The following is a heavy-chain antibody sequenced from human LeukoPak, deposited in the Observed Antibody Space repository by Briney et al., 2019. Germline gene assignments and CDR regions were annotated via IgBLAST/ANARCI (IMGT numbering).Heavy chain of an antibody. D-gene: IGHD5-12*01. CDR3: ARGIDSGYDCFDS. V-gene: IGHV3-20*04. J-gene: IGHJ4*02. CDR2: INWNSGSR. CDR1: GFTFDDYG. Sequence: AGGSLRLSCAASGFTFDDYGMSWVRQAPGKGLEWVSGINWNSGSRGYADSVKGRFTISRDNAKNSLYLRMNTLRAEDTALYYCARGIDSGYDCFDSWGQGTLVTVSS.